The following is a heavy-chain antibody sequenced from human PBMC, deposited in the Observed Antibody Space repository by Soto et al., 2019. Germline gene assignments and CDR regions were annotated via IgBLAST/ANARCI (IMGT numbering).Heavy chain of an antibody. Sequence: EVQLVESGGGLVQPGGSLRLSCAVSGFTVSSNYMSWVRQAPGKGLEWVSVIYSGGSTYYADSVKGRFTISRDNSKNTLYVQMNSLRAEDTAVSYCAREGIRSPLYYWGQGTLVTVSS. D-gene: IGHD4-17*01. CDR1: GFTVSSNY. CDR2: IYSGGST. V-gene: IGHV3-66*01. J-gene: IGHJ4*02. CDR3: AREGIRSPLYY.